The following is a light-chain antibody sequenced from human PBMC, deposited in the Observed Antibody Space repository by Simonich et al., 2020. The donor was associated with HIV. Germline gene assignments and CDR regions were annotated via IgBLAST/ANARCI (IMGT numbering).Light chain of an antibody. J-gene: IGKJ4*01. CDR3: QQRSNWLT. Sequence: EIVMTQSPATLSVSPGERATLSCRASQSVSSNLAWYQQKPGQAPRLLIYGASTRATGIPARFSGSGSGTDFTLTISSLEPEDFAVYYCQQRSNWLTFGGGTKVDLK. V-gene: IGKV3-15*01. CDR2: GAS. CDR1: QSVSSN.